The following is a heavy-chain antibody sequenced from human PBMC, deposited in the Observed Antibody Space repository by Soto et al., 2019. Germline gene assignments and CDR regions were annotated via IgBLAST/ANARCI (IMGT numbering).Heavy chain of an antibody. CDR1: GFSFSAYA. D-gene: IGHD2-8*01. V-gene: IGHV3-23*01. CDR3: AKDLIAGNGVWEAFDM. J-gene: IGHJ3*02. CDR2: LVGSGADK. Sequence: RGSLRLSCAASGFSFSAYAMNWVRQAPGKGLQWVSGLVGSGADKNYADSVRGRFTVSRDNSKNTLYLQMNSLRDEDTAVYYCAKDLIAGNGVWEAFDMWGRGTKVTVSS.